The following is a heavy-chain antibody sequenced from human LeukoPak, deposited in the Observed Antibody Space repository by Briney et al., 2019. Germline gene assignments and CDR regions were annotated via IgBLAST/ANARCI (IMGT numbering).Heavy chain of an antibody. V-gene: IGHV4-59*08. CDR1: GGSISSYY. CDR2: IYYSGST. J-gene: IGHJ4*02. Sequence: SETLSLTCTVSGGSISSYYWSWLRQPPGKGLEWIGYIYYSGSTYYNPSLKSRVTISADTSKNQFSLKLSSVTAADSAMYYCARLGSSAPLYYFDYWGQGTLVTVSS. D-gene: IGHD6-19*01. CDR3: ARLGSSAPLYYFDY.